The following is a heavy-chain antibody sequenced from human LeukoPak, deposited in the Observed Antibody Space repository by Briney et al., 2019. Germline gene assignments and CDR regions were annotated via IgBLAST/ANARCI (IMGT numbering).Heavy chain of an antibody. CDR1: GGSFSSYY. V-gene: IGHV4-34*01. Sequence: SETLSLTCAVYGGSFSSYYWSWIRQPPGKRLEWIGEINYSGSTDYNPSLKSRVTISVDTSKNQFSLRLSSVTAADTAVYYCARGGNVLRFLEVDAFDIWGQGTMVTVCS. D-gene: IGHD3-3*01. CDR2: INYSGST. J-gene: IGHJ3*02. CDR3: ARGGNVLRFLEVDAFDI.